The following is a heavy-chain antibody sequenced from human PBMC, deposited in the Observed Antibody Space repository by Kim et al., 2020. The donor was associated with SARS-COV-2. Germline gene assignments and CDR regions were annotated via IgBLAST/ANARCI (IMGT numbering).Heavy chain of an antibody. Sequence: SETLSLTCTVSGGSISSGGYYWSWIRQHPGKGLEWIGYIYYSGSTYYNPSLKSRVTISVDTSKNQFSLKLSSVTAADTAVYYCARAVPSGIAAAGTGGEGLGLPYFDYWGQGTLVTVSS. D-gene: IGHD6-13*01. CDR2: IYYSGST. CDR3: ARAVPSGIAAAGTGGEGLGLPYFDY. CDR1: GGSISSGGYY. J-gene: IGHJ4*02. V-gene: IGHV4-31*03.